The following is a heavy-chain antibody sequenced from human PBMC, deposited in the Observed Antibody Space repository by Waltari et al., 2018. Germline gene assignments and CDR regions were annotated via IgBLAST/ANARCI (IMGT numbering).Heavy chain of an antibody. Sequence: QLQLQESGPGLVTPSAPLSLTCTVSAGSISSSSYYWGWIRQPQGKGLEWIGSIYYSGTTSYNPTHKSRATISVATSKNPFSLKLGSVPGADTAVYYCTRHSENTYDCWSGYYIQYDFDYWGQGTLVTVSS. J-gene: IGHJ4*02. V-gene: IGHV4-39*01. CDR1: AGSISSSSYY. CDR2: IYYSGTT. D-gene: IGHD3-3*01. CDR3: TRHSENTYDCWSGYYIQYDFDY.